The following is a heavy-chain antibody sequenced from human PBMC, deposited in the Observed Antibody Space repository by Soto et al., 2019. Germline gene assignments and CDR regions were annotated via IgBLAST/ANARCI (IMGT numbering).Heavy chain of an antibody. V-gene: IGHV1-69*12. J-gene: IGHJ4*02. CDR3: AREMLGGGATTHCDY. Sequence: QVQLVQSGAEVKKPGSSVKVSCKASGGTFSSYAISWVRQAPGQGLEWMGGIIPIFGTANYAQKFQGRVTITADESTSTAYMELSRLRYEDTGVYYCAREMLGGGATTHCDYWGQGTLVTVSS. CDR1: GGTFSSYA. CDR2: IIPIFGTA. D-gene: IGHD1-26*01.